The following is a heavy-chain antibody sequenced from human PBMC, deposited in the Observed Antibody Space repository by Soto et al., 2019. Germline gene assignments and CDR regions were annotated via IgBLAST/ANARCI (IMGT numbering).Heavy chain of an antibody. V-gene: IGHV1-69*13. CDR1: GGTFSSYA. CDR3: AREADIVATTYWYFDL. Sequence: SVKVSCKGSGGTFSSYAISWVRQAPGQGLEWMGGIIPIFGTANYAQKFQGRVTITADESTSTAYMELSSMRSADTAVYYCAREADIVATTYWYFDLWGRGTLVTVSS. CDR2: IIPIFGTA. J-gene: IGHJ2*01. D-gene: IGHD5-12*01.